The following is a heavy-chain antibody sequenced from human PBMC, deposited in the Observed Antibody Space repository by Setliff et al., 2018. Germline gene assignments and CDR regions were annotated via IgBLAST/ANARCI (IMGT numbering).Heavy chain of an antibody. Sequence: GASVKVSCKASGFTFTDYLMNWMRQAPEQGLEWMGRINLNTGNIFYAQEFQGRVTLTRDTSISTAYMELTGLEYDDTAIYYCARDTLALGDITLFDYWGQGTLVTVSS. CDR2: INLNTGNI. CDR1: GFTFTDYL. CDR3: ARDTLALGDITLFDY. D-gene: IGHD3-16*01. V-gene: IGHV1-2*02. J-gene: IGHJ4*02.